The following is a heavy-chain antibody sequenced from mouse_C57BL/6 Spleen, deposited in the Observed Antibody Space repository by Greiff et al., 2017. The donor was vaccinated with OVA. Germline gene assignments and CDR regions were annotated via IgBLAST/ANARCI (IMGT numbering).Heavy chain of an antibody. D-gene: IGHD2-4*01. J-gene: IGHJ3*01. Sequence: EVQVVESGGGLVKPGGSLKLSCAASGFTFSDYGMHWVRQAPEKGLEWVAYISSGSSTIYYADTVKGRFTISRDNAKNTLFLQMTSLRSEDTAMYYCARPKIYYDYDLAYWGQGTLVTVSA. CDR1: GFTFSDYG. V-gene: IGHV5-17*01. CDR2: ISSGSSTI. CDR3: ARPKIYYDYDLAY.